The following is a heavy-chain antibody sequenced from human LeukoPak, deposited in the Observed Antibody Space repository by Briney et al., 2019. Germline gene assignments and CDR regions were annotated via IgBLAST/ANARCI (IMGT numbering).Heavy chain of an antibody. D-gene: IGHD4-17*01. Sequence: ASVKVSCKASGYTFTSYGISWVRQAPGQGLEWMGWISAYNGNTNYAQKLQGRVTMTRNTSISTAYMELSSLRSEDTAVYYCARGLGIATGEGCDYWGQGTLVTVSS. V-gene: IGHV1-18*01. J-gene: IGHJ4*02. CDR1: GYTFTSYG. CDR2: ISAYNGNT. CDR3: ARGLGIATGEGCDY.